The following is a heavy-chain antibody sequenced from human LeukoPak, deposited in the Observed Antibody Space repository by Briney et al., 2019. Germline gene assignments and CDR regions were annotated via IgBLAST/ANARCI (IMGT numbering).Heavy chain of an antibody. V-gene: IGHV4-61*01. Sequence: ASETLSLTCTVSGGSVSSGSYYWSWIRQPPGKGLEWIGYIYYSGSTNYNPSLKSRVTISVDTSKNQFSLKLSSVTAADTAVYYCAREAETYYYDSSGYLNWFDPWGQGTLVTVSS. CDR3: AREAETYYYDSSGYLNWFDP. CDR2: IYYSGST. J-gene: IGHJ5*02. D-gene: IGHD3-22*01. CDR1: GGSVSSGSYY.